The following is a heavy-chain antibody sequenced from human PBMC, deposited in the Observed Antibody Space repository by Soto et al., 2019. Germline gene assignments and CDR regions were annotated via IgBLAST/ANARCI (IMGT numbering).Heavy chain of an antibody. V-gene: IGHV3-30-3*01. Sequence: PGGSLRLSCAASGFTFSSYAMHWVRQAPGKGLEWVAVISYDGSNKYYADSVKGRFTISRDNSKNTLYLQMNSLRAEDTAVYYCASLYCSGGSCYPYYYYYGMDVWGQGTTVTVSS. CDR2: ISYDGSNK. J-gene: IGHJ6*02. CDR1: GFTFSSYA. CDR3: ASLYCSGGSCYPYYYYYGMDV. D-gene: IGHD2-15*01.